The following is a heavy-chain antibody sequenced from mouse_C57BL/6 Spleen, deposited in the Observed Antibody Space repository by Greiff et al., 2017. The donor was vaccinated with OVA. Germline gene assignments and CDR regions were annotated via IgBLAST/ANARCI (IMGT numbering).Heavy chain of an antibody. D-gene: IGHD1-1*01. J-gene: IGHJ4*01. Sequence: QVHVKQSGAELVRPGTSVKVSCKASGYAFTNYLIEWVKQRPGQGLEWIGVLNPGSGGTNYNEKFKGKATLTADKSSSTAYMQLSSLTSEDSAVYFCARGITTVVAGAMDYWGQGTSVTVSS. V-gene: IGHV1-54*01. CDR1: GYAFTNYL. CDR2: LNPGSGGT. CDR3: ARGITTVVAGAMDY.